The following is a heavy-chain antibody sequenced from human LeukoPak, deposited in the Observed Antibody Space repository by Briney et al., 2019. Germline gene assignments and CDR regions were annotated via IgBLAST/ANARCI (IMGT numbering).Heavy chain of an antibody. CDR3: VRIDYGGSFDR. CDR1: GCSISSTAYY. CDR2: ISYGGSA. Sequence: PSETLSLTCTVSGCSISSTAYYCGWVRQPPGKGLHGIVSISYGGSAYYNPALKRRVTISVDSSKTQFSLELTSVTAADTAVYYCVRIDYGGSFDRWGQGTLVTVSS. D-gene: IGHD4-23*01. V-gene: IGHV4-39*01. J-gene: IGHJ4*02.